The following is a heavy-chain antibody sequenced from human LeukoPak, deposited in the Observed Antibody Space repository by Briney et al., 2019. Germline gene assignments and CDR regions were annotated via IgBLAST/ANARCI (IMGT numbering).Heavy chain of an antibody. J-gene: IGHJ6*03. V-gene: IGHV3-21*06. Sequence: GGSLRLSCAASGFMFSDYRMNWVRQAPGKGLEWVSSISSSGGYIFYADSVRGRFTISRDNVHNSLHLQMDSLRAEDTAVYYCAKDRGTTGLAPPSMDVWGKGTTVTISS. CDR3: AKDRGTTGLAPPSMDV. CDR1: GFMFSDYR. CDR2: ISSSGGYI. D-gene: IGHD1-14*01.